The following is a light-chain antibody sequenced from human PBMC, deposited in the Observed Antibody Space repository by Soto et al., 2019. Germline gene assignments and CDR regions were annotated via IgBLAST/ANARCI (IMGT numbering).Light chain of an antibody. V-gene: IGLV2-14*01. CDR1: RSDVGGYDY. CDR2: DVS. J-gene: IGLJ2*01. CDR3: SSYSDSSTL. Sequence: QSALTQPASVSGSPGQSVTISCTGSRSDVGGYDYVSWYQQHPGKAPKLMIYDVSNRPSGVSNRFSGSKSANTASLTISGLQAEDEADYYCSSYSDSSTLFGGRTKLTVL.